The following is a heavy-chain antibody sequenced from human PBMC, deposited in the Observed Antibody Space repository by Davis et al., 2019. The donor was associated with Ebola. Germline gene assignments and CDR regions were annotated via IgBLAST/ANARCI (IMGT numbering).Heavy chain of an antibody. CDR1: GYTFTSYG. Sequence: AASVKVSCKASGYTFTSYGISWVRQAPGQGLEWMGWISAYNGNTKYAQKLQGRVTMTTDTSTSTAYMVLRSLRSDDTAVYYCARALYSSSWYPYWGQGTLVTVSS. V-gene: IGHV1-18*01. J-gene: IGHJ4*02. D-gene: IGHD6-13*01. CDR2: ISAYNGNT. CDR3: ARALYSSSWYPY.